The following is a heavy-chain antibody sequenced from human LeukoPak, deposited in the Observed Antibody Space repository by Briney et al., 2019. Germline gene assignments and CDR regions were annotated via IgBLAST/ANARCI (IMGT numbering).Heavy chain of an antibody. CDR1: GYTFTSYD. CDR3: AIARTTTSLITIFGVVTYYYYYMDV. V-gene: IGHV1-8*01. J-gene: IGHJ6*03. D-gene: IGHD3-3*01. Sequence: GASVKVSCKASGYTFTSYDINWVRQATGQGLEWMGWMNPNSGNTGYAQKFQSRVTMTRNTSISTAYMELSSLRSEDTAVYYCAIARTTTSLITIFGVVTYYYYYMDVWGKGTTVTVSS. CDR2: MNPNSGNT.